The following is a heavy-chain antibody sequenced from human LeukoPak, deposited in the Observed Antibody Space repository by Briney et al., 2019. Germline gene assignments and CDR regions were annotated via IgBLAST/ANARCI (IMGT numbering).Heavy chain of an antibody. CDR3: ARVNINNWHSCDY. CDR1: GGSISSNNW. CDR2: IYHSGSP. D-gene: IGHD1-1*01. Sequence: SGTLSLTCAVSGGSISSNNWWGWVRQPPGKGLEWIGEIYHSGSPNYNPSLKNRVTISVDKSRNHFSLNLSSVTAADTAVYYCARVNINNWHSCDYWGQGTLVTVSS. V-gene: IGHV4-4*02. J-gene: IGHJ4*02.